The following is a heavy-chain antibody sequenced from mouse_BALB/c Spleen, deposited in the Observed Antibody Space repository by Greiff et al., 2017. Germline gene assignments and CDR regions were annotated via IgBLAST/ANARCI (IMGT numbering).Heavy chain of an antibody. V-gene: IGHV1-87*01. CDR3: ARYDVYYAMDY. J-gene: IGHJ4*01. CDR2: IYPGDGDT. D-gene: IGHD2-14*01. CDR1: GYTFTSYW. Sequence: QVQLQQSGAELARPGASVKLSCKASGYTFTSYWMQWVKQRPGQGLEWIGAIYPGDGDTRYTQKFKGKATLTADKSSSTAYMQLSSLASEDSAVYYCARYDVYYAMDYWGQGTSVTVSS.